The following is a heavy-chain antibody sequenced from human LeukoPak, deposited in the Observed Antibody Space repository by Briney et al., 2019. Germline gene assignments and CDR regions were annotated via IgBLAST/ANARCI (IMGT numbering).Heavy chain of an antibody. J-gene: IGHJ4*02. Sequence: GGSLRLSCSASGFILRSHAMHWVRQAPGKGLEYVSRISDNGGSTYYADSVKGRCTISRDNSKNTLYLQMSSLRAVDTAVYYCVKDNEAGGSPFDRWGQGTLVTVSS. CDR1: GFILRSHA. V-gene: IGHV3-64D*06. CDR3: VKDNEAGGSPFDR. CDR2: ISDNGGST. D-gene: IGHD1-1*01.